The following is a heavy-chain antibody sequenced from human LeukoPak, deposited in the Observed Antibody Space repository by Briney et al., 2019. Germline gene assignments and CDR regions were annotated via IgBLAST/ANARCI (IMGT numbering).Heavy chain of an antibody. J-gene: IGHJ5*02. CDR1: GYTFTGYY. CDR2: INPNSGGT. Sequence: ASVKVSCKASGYTFTGYYMHWVRQAPGQGLEWMGWINPNSGGTNYAQKFQGRVTMTRDTSISTAYMELSRLRSDDTAVYYCARASFIIAAADPRFDPWGQGTLVTVSS. V-gene: IGHV1-2*02. CDR3: ARASFIIAAADPRFDP. D-gene: IGHD6-13*01.